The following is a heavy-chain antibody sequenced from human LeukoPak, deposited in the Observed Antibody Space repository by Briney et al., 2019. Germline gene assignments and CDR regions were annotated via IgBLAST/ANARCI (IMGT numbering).Heavy chain of an antibody. CDR3: ARYSSRGGGFDY. CDR2: IKQDGTEK. Sequence: GGSLRLSCAASGFTFSSHWMSWVRQAPGKVLEWVANIKQDGTEKYYVDSVKGRFTISRDNTKNSQYLQMNSLRAEDAAVYYCARYSSRGGGFDYWGQGSLVTVSS. V-gene: IGHV3-7*04. D-gene: IGHD6-13*01. CDR1: GFTFSSHW. J-gene: IGHJ4*02.